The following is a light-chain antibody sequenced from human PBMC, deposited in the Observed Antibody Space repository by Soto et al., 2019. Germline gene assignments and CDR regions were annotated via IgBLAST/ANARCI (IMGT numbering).Light chain of an antibody. CDR2: ANS. J-gene: IGLJ3*02. V-gene: IGLV1-40*01. CDR1: SSNIGAGYD. CDR3: QSYDSSLSAWV. Sequence: QSALTQPPSESGAPGQRVTISCTGSSSNIGAGYDVHWYQQFPGTVPKLLIYANSNRPSGVPDRISGSKSDTSASLAITGLQAEDEADYYCQSYDSSLSAWVFGGGTKLTVL.